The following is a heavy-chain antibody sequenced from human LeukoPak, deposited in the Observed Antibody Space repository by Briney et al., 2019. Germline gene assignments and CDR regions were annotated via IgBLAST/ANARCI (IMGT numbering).Heavy chain of an antibody. J-gene: IGHJ4*02. V-gene: IGHV1-18*01. CDR2: VSCYNGNT. Sequence: ASVKVSCKASGYTFTSYGISWVRQAPGQGLEWMGWVSCYNGNTNYAQQLQGRVTMTTDTSTSTAYMELRSLRSEDTAVYYCARDREKNYYDSSGYSSIGDWGQGTLVTVSS. CDR1: GYTFTSYG. D-gene: IGHD3-22*01. CDR3: ARDREKNYYDSSGYSSIGD.